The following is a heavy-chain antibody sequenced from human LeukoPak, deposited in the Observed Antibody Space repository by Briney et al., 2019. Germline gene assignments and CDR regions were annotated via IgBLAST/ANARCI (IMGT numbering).Heavy chain of an antibody. CDR3: ARGSRMVRGVIIISQLPFDY. CDR1: GGSISSYY. CDR2: IYTSGST. V-gene: IGHV4-4*07. Sequence: PSETLSLTCTVSGGSISSYYWSWIRQPAGKGLEWIGRIYTSGSTNYNPSLKSRVTMSVDTSKNQFSLKLSSVTAADTAVYYCARGSRMVRGVIIISQLPFDYWGQGTLVTVSS. J-gene: IGHJ4*02. D-gene: IGHD3-10*01.